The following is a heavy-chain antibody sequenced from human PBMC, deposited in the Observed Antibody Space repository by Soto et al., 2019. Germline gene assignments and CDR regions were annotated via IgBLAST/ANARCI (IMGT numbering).Heavy chain of an antibody. CDR3: ARDPGLTYYYDSSGYQRTSYYYYYGMDV. D-gene: IGHD3-22*01. CDR1: GGSISSYY. V-gene: IGHV4-59*01. J-gene: IGHJ6*02. Sequence: SETLSLTCTVSGGSISSYYWSWIRQPPGKGLEWIGYIYYSGSTNYNPSLKSRVTISVDTSKNQFSLKLSSVTAADTAVYYCARDPGLTYYYDSSGYQRTSYYYYYGMDVWGQGTTVTVSS. CDR2: IYYSGST.